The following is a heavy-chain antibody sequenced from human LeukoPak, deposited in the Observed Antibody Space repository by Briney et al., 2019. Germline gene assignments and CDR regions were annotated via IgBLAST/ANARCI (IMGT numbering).Heavy chain of an antibody. CDR3: ARVFRGAVTSNWFDP. J-gene: IGHJ5*02. CDR2: ISSSGTS. V-gene: IGHV4-59*01. CDR1: GDSISDFS. D-gene: IGHD3-3*01. Sequence: PSETLSLTCTVSGDSISDFSWTWIRQTPGKGLEWIGFISSSGTSRYSPSLESRVTFSLDTSKSQFSLSLKSVTAADTAVYYCARVFRGAVTSNWFDPWGQGILVTVSS.